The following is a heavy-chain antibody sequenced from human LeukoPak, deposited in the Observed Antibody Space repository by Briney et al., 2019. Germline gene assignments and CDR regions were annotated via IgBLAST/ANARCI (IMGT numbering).Heavy chain of an antibody. Sequence: ASMKVSCKASRYTFTGYYMHWVRQAPGQGLEWMGWINPNSGGTNYAQKFQGSVTMTSDTSISTAYMELSSLRSEDTAVYYCARGLFPYDSSGVYYYYMDVWGKGTTVTISS. V-gene: IGHV1-2*02. CDR1: RYTFTGYY. CDR2: INPNSGGT. J-gene: IGHJ6*03. D-gene: IGHD3-22*01. CDR3: ARGLFPYDSSGVYYYYMDV.